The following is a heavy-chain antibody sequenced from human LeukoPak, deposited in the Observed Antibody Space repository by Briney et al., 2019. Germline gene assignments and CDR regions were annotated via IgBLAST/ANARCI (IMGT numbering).Heavy chain of an antibody. V-gene: IGHV4-34*01. CDR3: ARAAGVEMATTFDY. Sequence: ASLRLSCAASGFTFSSYAMSWIRQPPGKGLEWIGEINHSGSTKYNPSLKSRVTISVDTSKNQFSLNLSSVTAADTAVYYCARAAGVEMATTFDYWGQGTLVTVSS. CDR2: INHSGST. CDR1: GFTFSSYA. D-gene: IGHD5-24*01. J-gene: IGHJ4*02.